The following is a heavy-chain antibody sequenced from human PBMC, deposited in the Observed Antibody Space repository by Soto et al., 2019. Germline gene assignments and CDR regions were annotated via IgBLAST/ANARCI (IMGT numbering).Heavy chain of an antibody. CDR3: AGPRRYCSSTSCYFPFDY. CDR1: GYTFTTYT. J-gene: IGHJ4*02. D-gene: IGHD2-2*01. Sequence: ASVKVSCKASGYTFTTYTINWLRQAPGQRLEWMGWINGGSGNTKYSQKFQGRVTITRDTSASTVYMELSSLRYEDTAAYYCAGPRRYCSSTSCYFPFDYWGQGTQVTVSS. CDR2: INGGSGNT. V-gene: IGHV1-3*01.